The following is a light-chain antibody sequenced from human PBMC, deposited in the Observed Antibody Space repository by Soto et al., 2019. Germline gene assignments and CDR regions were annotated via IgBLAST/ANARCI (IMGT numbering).Light chain of an antibody. CDR1: NSDAGGSTY. V-gene: IGLV2-8*01. CDR2: EVI. J-gene: IGLJ2*01. Sequence: QSALTQPPSASGSPGQSVTISCTGTNSDAGGSTYVSWYQQHPGKAPKLVIYEVIKRPSGVPDRFSGSSSGNTASLTVSGLQAEDEADYYCSSNVGGTNLNIFGGGTTVTVL. CDR3: SSNVGGTNLNI.